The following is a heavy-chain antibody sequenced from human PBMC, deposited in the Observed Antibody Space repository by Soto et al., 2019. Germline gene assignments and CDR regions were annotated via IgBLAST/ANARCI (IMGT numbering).Heavy chain of an antibody. D-gene: IGHD4-4*01. Sequence: ASVKVSCKASGYTFTSYGISWVRQAPGQGLEWMGWISAYNGNTNYVQKLQGRVTMTTDTSTSTAYMELRSLRSDDTAVYYCARDPRYSNTGLYYYYGMDVWGQGTTVTVS. V-gene: IGHV1-18*01. CDR3: ARDPRYSNTGLYYYYGMDV. CDR1: GYTFTSYG. CDR2: ISAYNGNT. J-gene: IGHJ6*02.